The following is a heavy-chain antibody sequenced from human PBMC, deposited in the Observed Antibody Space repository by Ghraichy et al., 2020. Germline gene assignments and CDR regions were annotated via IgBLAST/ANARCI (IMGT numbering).Heavy chain of an antibody. CDR1: GGSISSYY. Sequence: ESLNISCTVSGGSISSYYWSWIRQPPGKGLEWIGYIYYSGSTNYNPSLKSRVTISVDTSKNQFSLKLSSVTAADTAVYYCARSETYYYDSSGYYFDYWGQGTLVTVSS. CDR2: IYYSGST. D-gene: IGHD3-22*01. V-gene: IGHV4-59*08. CDR3: ARSETYYYDSSGYYFDY. J-gene: IGHJ4*02.